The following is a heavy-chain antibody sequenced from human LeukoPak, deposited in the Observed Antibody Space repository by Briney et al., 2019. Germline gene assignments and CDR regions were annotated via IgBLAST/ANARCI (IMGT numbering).Heavy chain of an antibody. D-gene: IGHD6-19*01. V-gene: IGHV3-43*02. Sequence: GGSLRLSCAASGFTFDDYAMQWVRHAPGKGLEWVSLISGDGGSTYYADSVKGRFTISRDNRKNSLYLQMNSLRTEDTALYYCAKDISLGRGWYYFDYWGQGTLVTVSS. J-gene: IGHJ4*02. CDR2: ISGDGGST. CDR1: GFTFDDYA. CDR3: AKDISLGRGWYYFDY.